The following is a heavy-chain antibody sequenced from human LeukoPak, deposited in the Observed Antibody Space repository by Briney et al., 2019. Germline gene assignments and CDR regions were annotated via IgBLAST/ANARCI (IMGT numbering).Heavy chain of an antibody. J-gene: IGHJ3*02. CDR1: GYSFTSHW. D-gene: IGHD2-2*01. CDR3: ARPEGYCSSTSCYFDAFDI. CDR2: IYPGDSDT. V-gene: IGHV5-51*01. Sequence: GESLKISCKGSGYSFTSHWIGWVRQMPGKGLEWMGIIYPGDSDTRYSPSFQGQVTISADKSISTAYLQWSSLKASDTAMYYCARPEGYCSSTSCYFDAFDIWGQGTMVTVSS.